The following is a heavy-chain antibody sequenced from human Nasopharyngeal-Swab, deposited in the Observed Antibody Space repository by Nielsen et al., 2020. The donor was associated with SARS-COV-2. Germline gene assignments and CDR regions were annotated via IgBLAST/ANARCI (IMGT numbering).Heavy chain of an antibody. V-gene: IGHV3-30-3*01. CDR2: ISYDGSNK. D-gene: IGHD3-16*02. CDR1: GFTFSSYA. CDR3: ARGLSYDYVWGSYRYTFDY. J-gene: IGHJ4*02. Sequence: GESMKISCAASGFTFSSYAMHWVRQAPGKGLEWVAVISYDGSNKYYADSVKGRFTISRDNSKNTLYLQMNSLRAEDTAVYYCARGLSYDYVWGSYRYTFDYWGQGTLVTVSS.